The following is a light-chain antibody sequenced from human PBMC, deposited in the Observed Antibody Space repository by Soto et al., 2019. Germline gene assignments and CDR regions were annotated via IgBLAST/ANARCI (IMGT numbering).Light chain of an antibody. J-gene: IGLJ1*01. CDR1: SSDVGGYNY. CDR3: SSYTSSSLYV. CDR2: DVS. V-gene: IGLV2-14*01. Sequence: QSALTQPASVSGSPGQSITISCTGTSSDVGGYNYVSWYQQHPGKAPKLMIYDVSNRPSGVSNRFSGSKSGNTASPTISGLQAEDEADYYCSSYTSSSLYVFGTGTKLTVL.